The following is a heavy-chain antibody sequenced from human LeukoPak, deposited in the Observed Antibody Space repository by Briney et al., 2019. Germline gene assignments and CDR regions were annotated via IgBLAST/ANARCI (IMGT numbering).Heavy chain of an antibody. CDR3: ARDERYDSSGYPFDY. D-gene: IGHD3-22*01. CDR2: INPNSGGT. J-gene: IGHJ4*02. V-gene: IGHV1-2*02. Sequence: ASVKVSCKASGYTFTGYFIHWVRQAPGQGLEWMGWINPNSGGTNYAQKFQGRVTMTRDTSISTAYMELSRLRSDDTAVYYCARDERYDSSGYPFDYWGQGTLVIVSS. CDR1: GYTFTGYF.